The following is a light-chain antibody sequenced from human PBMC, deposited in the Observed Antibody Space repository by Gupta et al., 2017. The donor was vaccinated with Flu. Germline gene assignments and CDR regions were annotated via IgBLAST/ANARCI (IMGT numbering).Light chain of an antibody. CDR3: QQYNIWPPAT. CDR1: QSVSRN. CDR2: GVS. Sequence: RVISSSRATRFETPRARATLSCRASQSVSRNLAWYQQNAGPAPRLLIYGVSTRASGIPERFSGSGSQTDFTLTISSLQSEDFAVYYCQQYNIWPPATFGQGTKVEIK. V-gene: IGKV3D-15*01. J-gene: IGKJ1*01.